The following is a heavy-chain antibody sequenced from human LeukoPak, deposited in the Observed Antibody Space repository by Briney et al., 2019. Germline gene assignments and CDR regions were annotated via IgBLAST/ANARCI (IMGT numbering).Heavy chain of an antibody. Sequence: GASVKVSCKPSGYTFTDYYIHWVRQAPGQGLEWMGWISPNSGGTNYAQKFQGRVTMTRDTSISTAYMELSRLRSDDTAVYYCARGSVLWKGVVIEWFDPWGQGTLVTVSS. CDR1: GYTFTDYY. D-gene: IGHD3-3*01. J-gene: IGHJ5*02. V-gene: IGHV1-2*02. CDR3: ARGSVLWKGVVIEWFDP. CDR2: ISPNSGGT.